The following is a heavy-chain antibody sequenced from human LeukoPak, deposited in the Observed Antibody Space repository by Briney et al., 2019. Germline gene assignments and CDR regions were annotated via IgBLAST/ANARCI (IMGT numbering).Heavy chain of an antibody. J-gene: IGHJ3*01. CDR1: GFIFTGYY. CDR3: ARDHPYSSGWHGRVEAFDL. V-gene: IGHV1-2*02. CDR2: INPNSGGT. D-gene: IGHD6-19*01. Sequence: ASVKVSCKASGFIFTGYYMHWVRQAPGQGLEWMGWINPNSGGTKYAQKFQGRVTMTRDTSISTAHMDLSRLRSDDTAVYYCARDHPYSSGWHGRVEAFDLWGQGTTVTVSS.